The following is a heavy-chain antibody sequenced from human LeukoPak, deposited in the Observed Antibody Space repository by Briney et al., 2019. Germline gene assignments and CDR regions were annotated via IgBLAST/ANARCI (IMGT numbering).Heavy chain of an antibody. Sequence: GGSLRLSCAASGFTFSSYWMSWVRQAPGKGLEYVSAISSNGGSTYYANSVKGRFTISRDNSKNALYLQMGSLRAKDMAVYYCALQSRDFDSSGFYFDYWGRGTLVTVSS. V-gene: IGHV3-64*01. CDR1: GFTFSSYW. D-gene: IGHD3-22*01. CDR2: ISSNGGST. CDR3: ALQSRDFDSSGFYFDY. J-gene: IGHJ4*02.